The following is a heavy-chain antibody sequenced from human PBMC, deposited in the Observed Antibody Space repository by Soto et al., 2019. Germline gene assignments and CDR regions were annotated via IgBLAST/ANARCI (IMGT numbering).Heavy chain of an antibody. D-gene: IGHD3-16*01. CDR3: VCGGNFFVY. CDR2: INQDGSER. CDR1: GFTFSTYG. V-gene: IGHV3-7*01. Sequence: EVQLVESGGGLVQPGGSLRLPCAASGFTFSTYGMTWVRQPPGKGLEWVASINQDGSERYYVDSVRGRFTISRDNAKNSLYLQMYSLRAEDTAVYYCVCGGNFFVYWGQGTLVTVSP. J-gene: IGHJ4*02.